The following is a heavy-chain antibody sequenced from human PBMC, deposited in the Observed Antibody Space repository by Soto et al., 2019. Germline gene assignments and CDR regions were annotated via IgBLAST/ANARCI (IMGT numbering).Heavy chain of an antibody. Sequence: ASVKVSFKASGYTFTIYYMHWVRQAPGQGLEWMGIINPSGGSTSYAQKFQGRVTMTRDTSTSTVYMDLSSLRSEDTAMNYCARVGLGELSLYGQFDYSGQGTLVTVSS. J-gene: IGHJ4*02. CDR1: GYTFTIYY. D-gene: IGHD3-16*02. CDR3: ARVGLGELSLYGQFDY. CDR2: INPSGGST. V-gene: IGHV1-46*01.